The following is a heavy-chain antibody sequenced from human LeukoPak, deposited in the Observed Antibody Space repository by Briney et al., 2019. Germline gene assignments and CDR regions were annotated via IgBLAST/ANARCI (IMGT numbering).Heavy chain of an antibody. D-gene: IGHD3-10*01. J-gene: IGHJ4*02. CDR2: VKSDGSDT. CDR1: GSTFSRYW. V-gene: IGHV3-74*01. Sequence: PGGSLRLSCAASGSTFSRYWMHWVRQAPGKGLVWVSRVKSDGSDTIYADSVKGRFTISRDNAKNTLYLQMDSLRAEDTAVYYCTTGIGNYYYYWGQGNLFTVAS. CDR3: TTGIGNYYYY.